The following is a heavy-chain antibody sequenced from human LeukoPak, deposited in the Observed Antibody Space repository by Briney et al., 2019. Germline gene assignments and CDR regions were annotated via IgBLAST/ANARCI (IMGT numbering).Heavy chain of an antibody. D-gene: IGHD4/OR15-4a*01. J-gene: IGHJ4*02. CDR1: GFTFSSYP. V-gene: IGHV3-48*03. Sequence: GGSLRLSCAASGFTFSSYPMHWVRQAPGKGLEWVSYISTSGSTQYYADSVKGRFTISRDNAKNSLFLQMNSLRAEDTAVYYCARADYPDYWGQGTLVTVSS. CDR2: ISTSGSTQ. CDR3: ARADYPDY.